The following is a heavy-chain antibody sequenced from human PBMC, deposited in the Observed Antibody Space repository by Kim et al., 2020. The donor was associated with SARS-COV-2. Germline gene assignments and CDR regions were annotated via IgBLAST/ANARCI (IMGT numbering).Heavy chain of an antibody. J-gene: IGHJ4*02. CDR3: ARQVSGYYGSGSYGPPFRY. Sequence: SETLSLTCTVSGVSISSSSYYWGWIRQPPGKGLEWIGSIYYSGSTYYNPSLKSRVTISVDTSKNQFPLKLSSVTAADTAVYYCARQVSGYYGSGSYGPPFRYCGLGTPVTASP. CDR1: GVSISSSSYY. CDR2: IYYSGST. V-gene: IGHV4-39*01. D-gene: IGHD3-10*01.